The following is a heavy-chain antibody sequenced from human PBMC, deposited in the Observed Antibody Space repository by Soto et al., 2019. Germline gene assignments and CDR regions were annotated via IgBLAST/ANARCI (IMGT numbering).Heavy chain of an antibody. V-gene: IGHV3-30*03. CDR2: ISHDGSKT. J-gene: IGHJ5*02. CDR3: ARGHGVATTMGWFDP. D-gene: IGHD5-12*01. CDR1: GFTFSSYG. Sequence: GGSLRLSCAASGFTFSSYGIHWVRQAPGKGLEWVAVISHDGSKTSYADSVKGRFTISRDNSKNTLYLLMNSLRAEDTAGYYCARGHGVATTMGWFDPWGQGTLVTVPS.